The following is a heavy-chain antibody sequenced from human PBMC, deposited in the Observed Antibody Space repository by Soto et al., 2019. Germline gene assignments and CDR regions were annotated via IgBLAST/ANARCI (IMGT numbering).Heavy chain of an antibody. V-gene: IGHV4-39*01. CDR3: ARQTPTGYSSSWPIDY. CDR2: IYYSGST. D-gene: IGHD6-13*01. Sequence: SETLSLTCTVSGGSISSSSYYWGWIRQPPGKGLEWIGSIYYSGSTYYNPSLKSRVTISVDTSKNQFSLKLSSVTAADTAVYYCARQTPTGYSSSWPIDYWGQGTLVTVSS. J-gene: IGHJ4*02. CDR1: GGSISSSSYY.